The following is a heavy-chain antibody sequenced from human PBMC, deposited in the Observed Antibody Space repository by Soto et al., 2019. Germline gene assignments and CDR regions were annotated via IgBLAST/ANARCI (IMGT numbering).Heavy chain of an antibody. J-gene: IGHJ5*02. CDR3: ARDGPAPYDSRQYNWFDP. Sequence: GASVKVSCKASGGTFSSYAISWVRQAPGQGLEWMGGIIPIFGTANYAQKFQGRVTITADESTSTAYMELSSLRSEDTAVYYCARDGPAPYDSRQYNWFDPWGQGTLVTVSS. CDR1: GGTFSSYA. V-gene: IGHV1-69*13. CDR2: IIPIFGTA. D-gene: IGHD3-22*01.